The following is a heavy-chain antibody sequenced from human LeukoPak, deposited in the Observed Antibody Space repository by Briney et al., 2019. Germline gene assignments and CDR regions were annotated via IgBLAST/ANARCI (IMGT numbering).Heavy chain of an antibody. J-gene: IGHJ4*02. CDR3: ARSPGIQFLDY. CDR2: IYYSGST. V-gene: IGHV4-59*01. D-gene: IGHD5-18*01. CDR1: GDSISSYY. Sequence: PSETLSLTCTVSGDSISSYYWSWIRQPPGKGLEWIGYIYYSGSTNYNPSLKSRVTISVDTSKNQFSLKLSSVTAADTAVYYCARSPGIQFLDYWGQGTLVTVSS.